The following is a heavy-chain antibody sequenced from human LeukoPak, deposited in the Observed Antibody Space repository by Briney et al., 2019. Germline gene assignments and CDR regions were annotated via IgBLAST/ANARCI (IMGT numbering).Heavy chain of an antibody. CDR2: IYYRGST. D-gene: IGHD4-11*01. CDR1: GDSVNSGYYY. J-gene: IGHJ4*02. V-gene: IGHV4-61*01. Sequence: SETLSLTCTVSGDSVNSGYYYWSWIRQPPGKGLEWIGYIYYRGSTMYNPSLKSRVTISVDTSKNQFSLKLTSVTAADTAVYYCARRTTVTIPFGYWGQGTLVTVSS. CDR3: ARRTTVTIPFGY.